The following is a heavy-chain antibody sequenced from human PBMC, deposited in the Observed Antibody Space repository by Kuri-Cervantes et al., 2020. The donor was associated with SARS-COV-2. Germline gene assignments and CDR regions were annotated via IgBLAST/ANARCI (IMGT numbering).Heavy chain of an antibody. CDR2: ISSNGGST. CDR3: AGDCSGGSCHFDY. D-gene: IGHD2-15*01. V-gene: IGHV3-64*04. CDR1: GFTFSSYA. Sequence: GESLKISCSASGFTFSSYAMHWVRQAPGKGLEYVSAISSNGGSTYYADSVKGRFTISRDNAKNSLYLQMNSLRAEDTAVYYCAGDCSGGSCHFDYWGQGTLVTVSS. J-gene: IGHJ4*02.